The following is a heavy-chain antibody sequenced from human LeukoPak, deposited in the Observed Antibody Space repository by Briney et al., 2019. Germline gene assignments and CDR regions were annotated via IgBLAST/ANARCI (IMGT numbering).Heavy chain of an antibody. CDR2: IIPIFGTA. V-gene: IGHV1-69*05. Sequence: ASVKVSCKASGGTFSSYAISWVRQAPGQGLEWMGRIIPIFGTANYAQKFQGRVTVTTDESTSTAYMELSSLRSEDTAVYYCARDPMNYGDYVNWFDPWGQGTLVTVSS. CDR3: ARDPMNYGDYVNWFDP. CDR1: GGTFSSYA. D-gene: IGHD4-17*01. J-gene: IGHJ5*02.